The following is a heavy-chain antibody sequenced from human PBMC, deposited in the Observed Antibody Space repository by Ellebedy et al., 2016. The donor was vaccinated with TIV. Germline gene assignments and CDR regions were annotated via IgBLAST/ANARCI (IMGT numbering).Heavy chain of an antibody. D-gene: IGHD3-10*01. CDR1: GFTFSGHA. CDR3: ARLPTTGSSLTF. J-gene: IGHJ4*02. CDR2: ISANGVHT. V-gene: IGHV3-23*01. Sequence: GESLKISCAVSGFTFSGHAMSWVRQAPGKGLEWVSGISANGVHTYYVDSVKGRFTISRDNSKNTLFLQMNSLRDDDTAVYFCARLPTTGSSLTFWGQGTLVTVSP.